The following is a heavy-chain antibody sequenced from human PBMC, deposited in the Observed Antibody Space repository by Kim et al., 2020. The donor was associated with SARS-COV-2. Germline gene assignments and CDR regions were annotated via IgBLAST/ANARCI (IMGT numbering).Heavy chain of an antibody. J-gene: IGHJ5*02. CDR3: ARDHGDP. V-gene: IGHV4-59*01. Sequence: SSGSTNYNPSLKCRVSISVDTSKNQFSLKLSSVPAADTAVYYCARDHGDPWGQGTLVTVSS. CDR2: SSGST.